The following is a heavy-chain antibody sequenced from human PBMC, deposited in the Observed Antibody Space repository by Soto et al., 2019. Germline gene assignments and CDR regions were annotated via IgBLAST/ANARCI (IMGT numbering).Heavy chain of an antibody. CDR3: AREAPELWYNWNCCGMDV. D-gene: IGHD1-20*01. Sequence: QPGGSLRLSCAASGFTVSTNYMSWLRQAPGKGLEWVSVIYSGGSTYYADSVKGRFTISRDNSKNTLYLQMNSLRAEDTAVYYCAREAPELWYNWNCCGMDVCGQGTTVTVSS. J-gene: IGHJ6*02. CDR2: IYSGGST. CDR1: GFTVSTNY. V-gene: IGHV3-53*01.